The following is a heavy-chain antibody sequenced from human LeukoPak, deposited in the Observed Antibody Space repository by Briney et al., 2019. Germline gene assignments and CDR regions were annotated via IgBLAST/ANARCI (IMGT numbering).Heavy chain of an antibody. V-gene: IGHV4-59*04. Sequence: SETLSLTCTVSGASISNYYWTWIRQPPGKGLEWIGYIYHSGSTYYNPSLKSRVTISVDTSKNQFSLKLSSVTAADTAVYYCATFFWSGPDYWGQGTLVTVSS. CDR2: IYHSGST. D-gene: IGHD3-3*01. CDR1: GASISNYY. J-gene: IGHJ4*02. CDR3: ATFFWSGPDY.